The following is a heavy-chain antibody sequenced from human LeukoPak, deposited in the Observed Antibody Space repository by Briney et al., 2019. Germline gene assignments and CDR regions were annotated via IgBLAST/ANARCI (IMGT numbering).Heavy chain of an antibody. CDR3: ARLVLDYYGSGSYYRGDY. V-gene: IGHV3-23*01. CDR1: GFTFSSYA. J-gene: IGHJ4*02. D-gene: IGHD3-10*01. CDR2: ISGSGGST. Sequence: GGSLRLSCAASGFTFSSYAMSWVRQAPGKGLEWVSPISGSGGSTYYTDSVKGRFTISRDNSKNTLYLQMNSLRAEDTAVYYCARLVLDYYGSGSYYRGDYWGQGTLVTVSS.